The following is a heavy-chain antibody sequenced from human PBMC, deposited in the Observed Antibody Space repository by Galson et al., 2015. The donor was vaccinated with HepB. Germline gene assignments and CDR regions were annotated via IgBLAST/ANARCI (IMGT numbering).Heavy chain of an antibody. CDR1: GFTFSSYW. V-gene: IGHV3-7*01. D-gene: IGHD3-3*01. Sequence: SLRLSCAASGFTFSSYWMSWVRQAPGKGLEWVANIKQDGSEKFYVDSVKGRFTISRDNAKNSLYPQMNSLRAEDTAVYYCARDGGTYYDFWSTPGNVWGQGTTVTVSS. J-gene: IGHJ6*02. CDR3: ARDGGTYYDFWSTPGNV. CDR2: IKQDGSEK.